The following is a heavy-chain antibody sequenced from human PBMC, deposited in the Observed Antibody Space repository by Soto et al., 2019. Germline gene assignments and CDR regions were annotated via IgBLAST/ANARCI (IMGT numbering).Heavy chain of an antibody. CDR1: GFTFSGSA. CDR2: IRSKANSYAT. V-gene: IGHV3-73*01. D-gene: IGHD2-2*01. Sequence: PGGSLRLSCAASGFTFSGSAMHWVRQASGKGLEWVGRIRSKANSYATAYAASVKGRFTISRDDSKNTAYLQMNSLKTEDTAVYYCTRHCSSTSCPYGMDVWGQGTTVTVSS. CDR3: TRHCSSTSCPYGMDV. J-gene: IGHJ6*02.